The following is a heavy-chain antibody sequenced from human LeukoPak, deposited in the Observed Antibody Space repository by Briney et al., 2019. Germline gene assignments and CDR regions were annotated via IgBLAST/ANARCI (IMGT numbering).Heavy chain of an antibody. D-gene: IGHD6-13*01. Sequence: PGGSLRLSCAASGFTFSSYAMHWVRQAPGKGLEYVSAISSNGGSTYYANSVKGRFTISRDNSKNTLYLQMGSLRAEDMAVYYCARVGIAAAGILNWYFDLWGRGTLVTVSS. V-gene: IGHV3-64*01. CDR1: GFTFSSYA. J-gene: IGHJ2*01. CDR2: ISSNGGST. CDR3: ARVGIAAAGILNWYFDL.